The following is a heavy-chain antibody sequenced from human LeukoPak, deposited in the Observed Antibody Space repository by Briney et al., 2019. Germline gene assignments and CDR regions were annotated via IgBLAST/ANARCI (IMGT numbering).Heavy chain of an antibody. J-gene: IGHJ3*02. CDR1: GLSFSNYW. Sequence: GGSLRLSCAASGLSFSNYWVHWVRQAPGKGLEWVSSISSSSSYIYYADSVKGRFTISRDNAKNSLYLQMNSLRAEDTAVYYCARERGDYGDYRARAFDIWGQGTMVTVSS. CDR3: ARERGDYGDYRARAFDI. V-gene: IGHV3-21*01. D-gene: IGHD4-17*01. CDR2: ISSSSSYI.